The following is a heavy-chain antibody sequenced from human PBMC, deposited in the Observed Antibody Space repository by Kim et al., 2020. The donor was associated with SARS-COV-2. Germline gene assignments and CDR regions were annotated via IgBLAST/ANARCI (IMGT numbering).Heavy chain of an antibody. D-gene: IGHD6-13*01. V-gene: IGHV4-61*06. J-gene: IGHJ4*02. Sequence: NYNPSLKRRVTISVDTSKNQFSLKLSSVTAADTAVYYCATSLAAAGLFDYWGQGTLVTVSS. CDR3: ATSLAAAGLFDY.